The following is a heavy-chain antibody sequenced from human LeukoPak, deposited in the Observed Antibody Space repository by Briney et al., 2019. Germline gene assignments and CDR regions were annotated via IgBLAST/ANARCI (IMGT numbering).Heavy chain of an antibody. CDR1: GGSISSGGYS. CDR2: IYHSGST. D-gene: IGHD2-2*01. Sequence: SETLSLTCAVSGGSISSGGYSWSWIRQPPGKGLEWIGYIYHSGSTNYNPSLKSRVTMSVDTSKNQFSLKLSSVTAADTAVYYCARGFYCSSTSCYQNKYYYGMDVWGQGTTVTVSS. J-gene: IGHJ6*02. V-gene: IGHV4-30-2*01. CDR3: ARGFYCSSTSCYQNKYYYGMDV.